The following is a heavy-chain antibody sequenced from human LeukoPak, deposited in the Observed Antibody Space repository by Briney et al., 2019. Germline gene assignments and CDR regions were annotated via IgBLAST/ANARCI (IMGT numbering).Heavy chain of an antibody. V-gene: IGHV4-39*01. J-gene: IGHJ4*02. Sequence: PSETLSLTCTASGGSISSSSYYWGWIRQPPGKGLEWIGSIYYSGSTYYNPSLKSRVTISVDTSKNQFSLKLSSVTAADTAVYYCARHPPSSHYSSGWYDYWGQGTLVTVSS. CDR1: GGSISSSSYY. D-gene: IGHD6-19*01. CDR2: IYYSGST. CDR3: ARHPPSSHYSSGWYDY.